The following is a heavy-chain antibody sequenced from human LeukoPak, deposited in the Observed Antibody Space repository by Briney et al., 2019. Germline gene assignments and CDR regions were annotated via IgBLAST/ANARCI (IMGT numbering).Heavy chain of an antibody. CDR1: GFTFSSYS. D-gene: IGHD3-3*01. Sequence: GGSLRLSCAASGFTFSSYSMTWVRQAPGKGLEWVSAISGSGGSTYYADSVKGRFTISRDNSKNTLYLQMNSLRAEDTAVYYCAKDRSGYYLFDYWGQGTLVTVSS. CDR2: ISGSGGST. J-gene: IGHJ4*02. V-gene: IGHV3-23*01. CDR3: AKDRSGYYLFDY.